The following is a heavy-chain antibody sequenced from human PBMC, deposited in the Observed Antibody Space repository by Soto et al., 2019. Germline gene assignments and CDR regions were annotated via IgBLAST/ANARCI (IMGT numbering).Heavy chain of an antibody. CDR2: ISAYNGNT. CDR1: GYTFTSYG. D-gene: IGHD3-22*01. CDR3: ARYYYDSSGYTAYDFDY. J-gene: IGHJ4*02. Sequence: ASVKVSFKASGYTFTSYGISWLRQAPGQGLEWMGWISAYNGNTNYAQKLQGRVTMTTDTSTSTAYMELRSLRSDDTAVYYCARYYYDSSGYTAYDFDYWGQGTLVTVSS. V-gene: IGHV1-18*01.